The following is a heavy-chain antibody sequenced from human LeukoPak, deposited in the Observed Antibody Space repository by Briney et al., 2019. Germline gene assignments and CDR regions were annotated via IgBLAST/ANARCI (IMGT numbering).Heavy chain of an antibody. CDR2: ISVDGGFK. D-gene: IGHD6-13*01. Sequence: GGSLTLSCVTAGFSFRTYAMHWVRQPPGKGLEWVALISVDGGFKLYADSVRGRFTTSRDDSKNTLYLQMDSLRDEDTAVYYCARALFGNSWYSAYWGQGTLLTVSS. CDR3: ARALFGNSWYSAY. CDR1: GFSFRTYA. J-gene: IGHJ4*02. V-gene: IGHV3-30*14.